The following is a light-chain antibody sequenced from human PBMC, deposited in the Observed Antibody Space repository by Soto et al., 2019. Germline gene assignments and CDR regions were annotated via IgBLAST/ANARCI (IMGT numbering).Light chain of an antibody. V-gene: IGLV2-14*01. CDR1: SSDVGGYNY. Sequence: QSALTQPASVSGSPGQSITISCTGTSSDVGGYNYVSWHQQHPGKASKLMIYEVSNRPSGVSNRFSGSKSGNTASLTISGLQAEDEADYYCSSYTSSSTRVFGGGTKLTVL. CDR2: EVS. J-gene: IGLJ3*02. CDR3: SSYTSSSTRV.